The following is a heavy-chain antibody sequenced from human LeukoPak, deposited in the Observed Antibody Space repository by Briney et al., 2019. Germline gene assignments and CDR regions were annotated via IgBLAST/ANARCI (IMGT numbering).Heavy chain of an antibody. CDR3: VPSANYYYFDY. CDR2: INPKSGGK. D-gene: IGHD4/OR15-4a*01. J-gene: IGHJ4*02. V-gene: IGHV1-2*02. Sequence: ASVKVSCKASGYTFTGYYMHWVRQAPGLGFEWMGWINPKSGGKSYPQKFQGRLTMTRDTSISTAYMELSRLRSDDTAVYYCVPSANYYYFDYWGQGTLVTVSS. CDR1: GYTFTGYY.